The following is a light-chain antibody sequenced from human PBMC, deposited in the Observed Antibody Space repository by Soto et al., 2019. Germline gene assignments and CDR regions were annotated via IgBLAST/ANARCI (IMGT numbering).Light chain of an antibody. CDR3: QQYNNWPPWT. Sequence: EIVLRQSPATLSLSPGERATLSCRASQSVSSYLAWYQQKPGQAPRLLIYGASTRATGIPARFSGSGSGTDFTLTISSLQSEDFAVYYCQQYNNWPPWTFGQGTKVAIK. J-gene: IGKJ1*01. CDR1: QSVSSY. V-gene: IGKV3-15*01. CDR2: GAS.